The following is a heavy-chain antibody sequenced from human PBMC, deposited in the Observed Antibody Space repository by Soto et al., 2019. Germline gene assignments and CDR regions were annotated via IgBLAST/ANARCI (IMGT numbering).Heavy chain of an antibody. Sequence: QVQLVQSGAEVKKPGASVKVSCKASGYTFTSYGISWVRQAPGQGLEWMGWISAYNGNTNYAQKLQGRVTMTTDTSTSTAYMELRSLRSDDTAVYYRARDLGPYYYYSSGYYPYWGQGTLVTVSS. V-gene: IGHV1-18*01. CDR3: ARDLGPYYYYSSGYYPY. CDR2: ISAYNGNT. J-gene: IGHJ4*02. CDR1: GYTFTSYG. D-gene: IGHD3-22*01.